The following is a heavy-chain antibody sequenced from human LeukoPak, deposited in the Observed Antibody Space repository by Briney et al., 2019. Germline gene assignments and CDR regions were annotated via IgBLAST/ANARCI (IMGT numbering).Heavy chain of an antibody. D-gene: IGHD3-3*01. V-gene: IGHV1-18*01. J-gene: IGHJ4*02. CDR1: GYTFTSYG. CDR3: AREIRRFLEWYSDY. CDR2: ISAYNGNT. Sequence: ASVKASCKASGYTFTSYGISWVRQAPGQGLEWMGWISAYNGNTNYAQKLQGRVTMTTDTSTSTAYMELRSLRSDDTAVCYCAREIRRFLEWYSDYWGQGTLVTVSS.